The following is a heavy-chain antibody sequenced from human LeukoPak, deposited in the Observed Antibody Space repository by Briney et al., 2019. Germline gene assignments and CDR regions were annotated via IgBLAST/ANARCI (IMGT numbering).Heavy chain of an antibody. CDR2: ISYSGAP. D-gene: IGHD4-17*01. CDR3: ARDRYGDFEDY. CDR1: GGSINTANYY. V-gene: IGHV4-30-4*08. J-gene: IGHJ4*02. Sequence: SETLSLTCNVSGGSINTANYYWTWIRQPPGKGLEWIGYISYSGAPYYNPSLNSRVTISLDTSKNQFSLRLNSVTAADTAMYYCARDRYGDFEDYWGQGTLVTVSS.